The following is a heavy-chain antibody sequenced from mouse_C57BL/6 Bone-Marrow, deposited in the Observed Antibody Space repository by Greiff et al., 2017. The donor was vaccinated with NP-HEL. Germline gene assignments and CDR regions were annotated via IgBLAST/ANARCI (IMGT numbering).Heavy chain of an antibody. CDR1: GYSFTGYF. CDR3: AGFYCASASWFVC. J-gene: IGHJ3*01. V-gene: IGHV1-20*01. CDR2: INPNSGDT. Sequence: VQLQQSGPELVKPGDSVKISCKASGYSFTGYFMNWVMQRHGKSLEWIGRINPNSGDTYYNQKFKGKATLTVDKSSSKAYMRLRSLTSEDSAVSYCAGFYCASASWFVCWGKGTLVTVAA. D-gene: IGHD2-1*01.